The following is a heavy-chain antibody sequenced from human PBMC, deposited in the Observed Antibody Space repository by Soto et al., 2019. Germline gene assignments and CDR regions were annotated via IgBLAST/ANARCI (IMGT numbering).Heavy chain of an antibody. Sequence: SETLSLTCAVSGGLISSSNWWSWVRQPPGKGLEWIGEVYHGGSTNYNPSLKSRVTISVDKSKNQFSLDLSSVTAADTAVYYCARSPGIAAAGTNWFDPWGQGTLVTVAS. CDR1: GGLISSSNW. J-gene: IGHJ5*02. CDR3: ARSPGIAAAGTNWFDP. D-gene: IGHD6-13*01. V-gene: IGHV4-4*02. CDR2: VYHGGST.